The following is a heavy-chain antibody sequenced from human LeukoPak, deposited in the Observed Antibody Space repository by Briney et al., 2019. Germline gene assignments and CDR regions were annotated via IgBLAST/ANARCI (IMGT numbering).Heavy chain of an antibody. CDR1: VGSPSSSNW. Sequence: PSETLSLTCAVSVGSPSSSNWWSWVGQPPGKGLDWIGEIYHSGSTNYNPSLKSRVTISVDKSKNQFSLKLSSVTAADTAVYYWARGYNYGDYFDYWGQGTLVTVSS. CDR3: ARGYNYGDYFDY. CDR2: IYHSGST. V-gene: IGHV4-4*02. D-gene: IGHD1-20*01. J-gene: IGHJ4*02.